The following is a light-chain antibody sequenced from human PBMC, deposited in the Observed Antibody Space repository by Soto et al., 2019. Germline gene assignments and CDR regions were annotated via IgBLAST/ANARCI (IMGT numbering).Light chain of an antibody. Sequence: EIVLTQSPGTLSLSPGERATLSCRASQSVSSNYLAWYQQKPGQAPRLLIYGASSRATGIPDRFSGSGSGTDFTLTISRLEPEDFAVYYCQQYGSFPQRTFGQGTKVEIK. J-gene: IGKJ1*01. CDR3: QQYGSFPQRT. CDR1: QSVSSNY. CDR2: GAS. V-gene: IGKV3-20*01.